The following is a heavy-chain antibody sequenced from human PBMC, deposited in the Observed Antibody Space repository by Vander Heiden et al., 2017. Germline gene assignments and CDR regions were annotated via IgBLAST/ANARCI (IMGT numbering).Heavy chain of an antibody. Sequence: QVQLVESGGGVVQPGRYLRLSCAASGFTFSSYGMHWVRQAPGKGLEWVAVISYDGSNKYYADSVKGRFTISRDNSKNTLYLQMNSLRAEDTAVYYCAKDSGSYYYFDYWGQGPLVTLSS. J-gene: IGHJ4*02. CDR2: ISYDGSNK. D-gene: IGHD1-26*01. CDR3: AKDSGSYYYFDY. CDR1: GFTFSSYG. V-gene: IGHV3-30*18.